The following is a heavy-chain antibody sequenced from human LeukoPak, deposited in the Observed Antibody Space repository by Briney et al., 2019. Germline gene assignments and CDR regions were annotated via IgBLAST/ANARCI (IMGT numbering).Heavy chain of an antibody. J-gene: IGHJ4*02. D-gene: IGHD3-22*01. Sequence: PGGSLRLSCAASGFTFSSYSMNWVRQAPGKGLEWVSSISSSSSHIYYADSVKGRLTISRDNAKNSLYLQMNSLRAEDTAVYYCARGTALYYYDSSGYSNFDYWGQGTLVTVSS. CDR1: GFTFSSYS. CDR3: ARGTALYYYDSSGYSNFDY. CDR2: ISSSSSHI. V-gene: IGHV3-21*01.